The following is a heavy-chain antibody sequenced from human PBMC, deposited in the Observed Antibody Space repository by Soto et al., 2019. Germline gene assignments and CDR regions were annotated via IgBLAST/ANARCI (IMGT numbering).Heavy chain of an antibody. Sequence: QLQLQESGPGLVKPSETLSLTCTVSGGSISSSSYYCGWIRQPPGKGLEWIGSIYYSGSTYYNPSLKSRVTISVDTSENQFSLKLSSVTAADTAVYYCASSYGDYVSYWGQGTLVTVSS. V-gene: IGHV4-39*01. CDR3: ASSYGDYVSY. J-gene: IGHJ4*02. D-gene: IGHD4-17*01. CDR2: IYYSGST. CDR1: GGSISSSSYY.